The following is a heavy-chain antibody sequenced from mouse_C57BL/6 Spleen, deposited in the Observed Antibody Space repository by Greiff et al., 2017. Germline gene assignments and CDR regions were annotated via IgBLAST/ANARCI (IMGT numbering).Heavy chain of an antibody. Sequence: VQLQQSGAELVRPGASVKLSCKASGYTFTDYYINWVKQRPGQGLEWIARIYPGSGNTYYNEKFKGKATLTAEKSSSTAYMQLSSLTSEDSAVYFGARLDDYDERAFDYWGQGTTLTVSS. CDR1: GYTFTDYY. J-gene: IGHJ2*01. D-gene: IGHD2-4*01. CDR2: IYPGSGNT. V-gene: IGHV1-76*01. CDR3: ARLDDYDERAFDY.